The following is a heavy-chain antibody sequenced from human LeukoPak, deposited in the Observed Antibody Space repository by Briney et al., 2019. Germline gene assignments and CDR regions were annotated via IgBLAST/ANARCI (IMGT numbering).Heavy chain of an antibody. V-gene: IGHV3-66*01. D-gene: IGHD6-13*01. Sequence: GGSLRLSCAASGFTVSSTYMSWVRQAPGKGLEWVSVLYSGGSTYYADSVKGRSTISRDNSKNTLYLHMNSLRAEDTAVYYCARTVLAAAGKVGRGFDYWGQGTLVTVSS. J-gene: IGHJ4*02. CDR1: GFTVSSTY. CDR3: ARTVLAAAGKVGRGFDY. CDR2: LYSGGST.